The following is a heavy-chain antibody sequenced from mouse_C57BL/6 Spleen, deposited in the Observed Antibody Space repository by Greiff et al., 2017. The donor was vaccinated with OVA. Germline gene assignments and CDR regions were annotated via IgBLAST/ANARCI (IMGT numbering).Heavy chain of an antibody. CDR3: ARWGLYDYDEGFAY. CDR2: IYPGDGDT. V-gene: IGHV1-82*01. D-gene: IGHD2-4*01. Sequence: QVQLQQSGPELVKPGASVKISCKASGYAFSSSWMNWVKQRPGKGLEWIGRIYPGDGDTNYNGKFKGKATLTADKSSSTAYMQLSSLTSEDSAVYFCARWGLYDYDEGFAYWGQGTLVTVSA. J-gene: IGHJ3*01. CDR1: GYAFSSSW.